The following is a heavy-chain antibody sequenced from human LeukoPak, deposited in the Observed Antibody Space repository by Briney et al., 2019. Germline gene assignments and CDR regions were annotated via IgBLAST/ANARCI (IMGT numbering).Heavy chain of an antibody. Sequence: GGSLRLSCAASGFTFSTFWMSWVRQAPGRGLEWVANIKEDGSEKYYVDSMKGRFTVSRDNAKNSLYLQMDSLRAEDAAVYYCARGGTFVSDYWGQGTLVTVSS. J-gene: IGHJ4*02. CDR1: GFTFSTFW. D-gene: IGHD1-1*01. CDR3: ARGGTFVSDY. V-gene: IGHV3-7*01. CDR2: IKEDGSEK.